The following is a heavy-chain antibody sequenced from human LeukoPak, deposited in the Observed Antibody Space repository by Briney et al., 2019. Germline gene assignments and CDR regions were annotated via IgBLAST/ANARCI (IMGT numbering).Heavy chain of an antibody. Sequence: SETLSLTCTVSGGSISSGSYHWSWIRQPAGKGLEWIGRIYSSGSTNYNPSLKSRVTISVDTSKNQFSLKLSSVTAADTAVYYCARDWWLFVGPSGASRRSFDYWGQGTLVTVSS. CDR3: ARDWWLFVGPSGASRRSFDY. V-gene: IGHV4-61*02. CDR2: IYSSGST. J-gene: IGHJ4*02. D-gene: IGHD3-22*01. CDR1: GGSISSGSYH.